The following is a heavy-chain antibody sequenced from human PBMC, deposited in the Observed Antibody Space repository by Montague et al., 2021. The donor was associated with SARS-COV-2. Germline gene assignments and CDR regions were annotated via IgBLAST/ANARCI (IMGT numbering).Heavy chain of an antibody. J-gene: IGHJ3*01. D-gene: IGHD4/OR15-4a*01. Sequence: SLRLSWAASGFIFSNFAFHWVRQAPGKGLEWLAIITYDGIDKFYADSVKGRFTISRGNSKNILYLRMNSLTPEDTAVYYCARDRVHPDYGDAFDLWGQGTLVTVSS. V-gene: IGHV3-30*04. CDR2: ITYDGIDK. CDR1: GFIFSNFA. CDR3: ARDRVHPDYGDAFDL.